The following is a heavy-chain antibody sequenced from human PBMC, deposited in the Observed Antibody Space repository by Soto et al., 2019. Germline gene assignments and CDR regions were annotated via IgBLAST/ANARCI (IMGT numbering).Heavy chain of an antibody. V-gene: IGHV4-39*02. CDR2: IFYTGTT. CDR1: GGSINYNSYY. CDR3: ARLVVVAPFANP. Sequence: SETLSLTCSVSGGSINYNSYYWGWIRQPPGKGLEWVGGIFYTGTTYYSPSLKDRVTISVDTSKNSFSLNLTSVTAADTAVYFCARLVVVAPFANPWGQRTLVPASS. J-gene: IGHJ5*02. D-gene: IGHD2-15*01.